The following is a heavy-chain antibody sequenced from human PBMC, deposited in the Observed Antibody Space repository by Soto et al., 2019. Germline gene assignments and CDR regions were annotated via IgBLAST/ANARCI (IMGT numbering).Heavy chain of an antibody. D-gene: IGHD6-13*01. V-gene: IGHV4-34*01. CDR3: ASLAAAGTHSEDY. Sequence: SETLSLTCAVYGGSFSGYYWSWIRQPPGKGLEWIGEINHSGSTNYNPSLKSRVTISVDTSKNQFSLKLSSVTAADTAVYYCASLAAAGTHSEDYWGQGTLVTVSS. CDR1: GGSFSGYY. CDR2: INHSGST. J-gene: IGHJ4*02.